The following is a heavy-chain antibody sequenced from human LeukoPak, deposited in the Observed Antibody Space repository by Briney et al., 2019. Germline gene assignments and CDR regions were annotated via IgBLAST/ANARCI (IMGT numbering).Heavy chain of an antibody. D-gene: IGHD6-6*01. CDR3: ARVRPHPIIDV. J-gene: IGHJ6*03. V-gene: IGHV3-53*01. Sequence: GGSLRLSCAASGFTVSNNYMSWVRQAPGKGLKWVSAIYTGVSTYYADSVKGRFAISRDNSKNTLYLQMNSLRAEDTGVYYCARVRPHPIIDVWGKGTTVTVSS. CDR1: GFTVSNNY. CDR2: IYTGVST.